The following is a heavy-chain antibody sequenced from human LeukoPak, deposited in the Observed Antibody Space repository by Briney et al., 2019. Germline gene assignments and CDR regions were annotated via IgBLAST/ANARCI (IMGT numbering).Heavy chain of an antibody. J-gene: IGHJ4*02. CDR2: INPNSGGT. V-gene: IGHV1-2*06. CDR1: GYTFTGYY. CDR3: ARGLLHWNYYDSSGSAEISC. D-gene: IGHD3-22*01. Sequence: ASVKVSCKASGYTFTGYYMHWVRQAPGQGLEWMGRINPNSGGTNYAQKFQARVTMTRDTSISTAYMELSRLRSDDTAVYYCARGLLHWNYYDSSGSAEISCWGQGTLVTVSS.